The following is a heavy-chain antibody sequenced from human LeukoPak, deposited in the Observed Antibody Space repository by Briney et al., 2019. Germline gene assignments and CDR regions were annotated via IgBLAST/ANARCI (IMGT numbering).Heavy chain of an antibody. CDR3: ARQSTGDRPSY. J-gene: IGHJ4*02. V-gene: IGHV3-30-3*01. CDR2: ISYDGSNK. D-gene: IGHD7-27*01. Sequence: GGSLRLSCAASGFTFSSYAMHWVRQAPGKGLEWVAVISYDGSNKYYADSVKGRFTISRDNSKNTLYLQMNSLRAEDTAVYYCARQSTGDRPSYWGQGTLVTVSS. CDR1: GFTFSSYA.